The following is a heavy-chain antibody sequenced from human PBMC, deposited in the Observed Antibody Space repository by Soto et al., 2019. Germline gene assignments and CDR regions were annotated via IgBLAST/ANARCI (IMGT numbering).Heavy chain of an antibody. Sequence: SETLSLTCTVSGGSISSDDYYWSWIRQPPGKGLEWIGYIYYTGSTNYNPSLEGRLTISIDRPKNQFSLTLTSVNAADTALYYCARDRAKSPDYFDSWGQGTLVTVSS. CDR3: ARDRAKSPDYFDS. V-gene: IGHV4-30-4*01. CDR2: IYYTGST. J-gene: IGHJ4*02. CDR1: GGSISSDDYY.